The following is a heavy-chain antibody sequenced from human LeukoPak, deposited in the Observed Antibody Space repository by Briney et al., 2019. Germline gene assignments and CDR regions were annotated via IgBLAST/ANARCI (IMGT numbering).Heavy chain of an antibody. J-gene: IGHJ4*02. Sequence: SEALSLTCTVSGGSISSYYWTWIRQPPGKGLEWIGYIYYSGSTNYNPSLKSRVTISVDTSKNHFSLKLSSVTAADTAVYYCARDRAGDGVDYWGQGTLVTVSS. CDR2: IYYSGST. V-gene: IGHV4-59*01. D-gene: IGHD3-10*01. CDR3: ARDRAGDGVDY. CDR1: GGSISSYY.